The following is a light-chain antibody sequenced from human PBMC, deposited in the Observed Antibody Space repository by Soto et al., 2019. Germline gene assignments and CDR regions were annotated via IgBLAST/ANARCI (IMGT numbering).Light chain of an antibody. J-gene: IGKJ3*01. CDR2: GAS. CDR1: QGVSSNS. CDR3: QQYGSSPFT. V-gene: IGKV3-20*01. Sequence: EIVLTQSPGTLSLSPGERATLSCRASQGVSSNSLAWYQQKPGQAPRLLIYGASSRPNRIPDRFSGSGSGTDFTLTISRLEPEDFAVYYCQQYGSSPFTFGPGTTVDIK.